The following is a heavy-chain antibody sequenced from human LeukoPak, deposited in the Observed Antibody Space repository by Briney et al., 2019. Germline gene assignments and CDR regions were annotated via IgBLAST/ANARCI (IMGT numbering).Heavy chain of an antibody. CDR2: IGGSGTTI. J-gene: IGHJ4*02. V-gene: IGHV3-48*01. CDR3: AKGSVVVPATMDY. CDR1: GFTFSTYS. Sequence: QAGGSLRLSCAASGFTFSTYSMNWVRQAPGKGLEWVSYIGGSGTTIYYADSVKGRFTISRDNGKKLLYLQMSSLRAEDTAVYYCAKGSVVVPATMDYWGQGTLVTVSS. D-gene: IGHD2-2*01.